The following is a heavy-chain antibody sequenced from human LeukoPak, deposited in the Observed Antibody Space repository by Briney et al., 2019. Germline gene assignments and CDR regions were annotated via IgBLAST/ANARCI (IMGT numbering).Heavy chain of an antibody. CDR3: ADPAAGTGRGFQH. CDR1: SGSFSGYY. Sequence: SETLSLTCAVYSGSFSGYYWSWIRQPPGKGLEWIGEINHSGSTNYNPSLKSRVTISVDTPKNQFSLKLSSVTATDTAVYYCADPAAGTGRGFQHWGQGTLVTVSS. D-gene: IGHD6-13*01. CDR2: INHSGST. V-gene: IGHV4-34*01. J-gene: IGHJ1*01.